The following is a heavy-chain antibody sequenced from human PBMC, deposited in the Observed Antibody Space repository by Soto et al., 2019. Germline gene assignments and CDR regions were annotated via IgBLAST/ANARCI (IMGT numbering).Heavy chain of an antibody. CDR3: ARDSGDYFSGMDV. CDR1: GYSFTTYG. J-gene: IGHJ6*02. V-gene: IGHV1-18*01. CDR2: TSSNNGKT. Sequence: GASVKVSCKTSGYSFTTYGISWVRQAPGQGLEWMGWTSSNNGKTKYAQKFQGRATMTTDTSTGTAYMELRSLRYDDTAVYYCARDSGDYFSGMDVWGQGTTVTVSS. D-gene: IGHD4-17*01.